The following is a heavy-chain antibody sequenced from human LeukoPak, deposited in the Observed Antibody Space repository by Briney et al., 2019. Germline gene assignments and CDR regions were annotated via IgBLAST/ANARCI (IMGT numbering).Heavy chain of an antibody. D-gene: IGHD3-22*01. V-gene: IGHV3-74*01. CDR1: GFTFSSYW. J-gene: IGHJ4*02. CDR2: INRDGSST. CDR3: AKRKYTYYYDSSGYFDY. Sequence: GGSLRLSCAASGFTFSSYWMHWVRQAPGKGLVWVSRINRDGSSTSYADSVKGRFTISRDNAKNTLYLQMNSLRAEDTAVYYCAKRKYTYYYDSSGYFDYWGQGTLVTVSS.